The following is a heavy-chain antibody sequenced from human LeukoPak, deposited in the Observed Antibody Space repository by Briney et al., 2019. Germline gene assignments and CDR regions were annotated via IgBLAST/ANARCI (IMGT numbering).Heavy chain of an antibody. J-gene: IGHJ6*03. CDR3: ARDIGSGYNPGRMDV. CDR1: GYTFTSYY. CDR2: INPSGGST. Sequence: ASVKVSCKASGYTFTSYYMHWVRQAPGQGLEWMGIINPSGGSTSYAQKFQGRVTMTRDMSTSTVYMELSSLRAEDTAVYYCARDIGSGYNPGRMDVWGKGTTVTVSS. V-gene: IGHV1-46*01. D-gene: IGHD5-12*01.